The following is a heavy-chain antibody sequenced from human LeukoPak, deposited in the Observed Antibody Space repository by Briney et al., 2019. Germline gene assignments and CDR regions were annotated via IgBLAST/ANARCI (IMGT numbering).Heavy chain of an antibody. CDR2: INAGYGNT. D-gene: IGHD1-26*01. CDR3: ARHYSGNSGWFDP. Sequence: GASVKVSCKASGYTFTSYAIHWVRQAPGQRLEWMGWINAGYGNTKYSQTFQGRVTITRDTSAITAYMDLSSLRSEDTAVYYCARHYSGNSGWFDPWGQGTLVTVSS. J-gene: IGHJ5*02. CDR1: GYTFTSYA. V-gene: IGHV1-3*01.